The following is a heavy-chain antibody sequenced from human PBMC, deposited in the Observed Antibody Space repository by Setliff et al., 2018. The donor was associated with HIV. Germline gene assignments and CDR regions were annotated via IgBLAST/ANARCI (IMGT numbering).Heavy chain of an antibody. CDR2: IYDSGSP. D-gene: IGHD3-22*01. CDR3: ARVYYFDSSGYYQRGDVFDI. V-gene: IGHV4-59*01. J-gene: IGHJ3*02. Sequence: SETLSLTCTVSGGSTSNEYWSWIRQPPGKGLEWIGYIYDSGSPKYNPSLKSRVTISIDTSKSQISLKLTSVTAADTAMYHCARVYYFDSSGYYQRGDVFDIWG. CDR1: GGSTSNEY.